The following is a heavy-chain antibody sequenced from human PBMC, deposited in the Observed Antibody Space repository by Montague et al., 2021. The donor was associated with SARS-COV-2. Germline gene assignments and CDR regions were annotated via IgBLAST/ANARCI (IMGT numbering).Heavy chain of an antibody. Sequence: SETLSLTCSVSGASMKSYYWTLVRQSPGTGLHWIGYTYYSGSTSYDPSLQSRLTMTVDTSKNQFTLRLMSVTAADSAVYYCARVEGMIGGITHFDYWGQGLPSTVSS. CDR1: GASMKSYY. D-gene: IGHD2-21*01. CDR3: ARVEGMIGGITHFDY. CDR2: TYYSGST. J-gene: IGHJ4*02. V-gene: IGHV4-59*01.